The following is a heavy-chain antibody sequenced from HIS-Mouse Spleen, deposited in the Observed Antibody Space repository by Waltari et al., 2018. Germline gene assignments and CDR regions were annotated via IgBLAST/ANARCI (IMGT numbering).Heavy chain of an antibody. CDR1: GYTFTSYG. J-gene: IGHJ4*02. V-gene: IGHV1-18*01. D-gene: IGHD2-2*01. CDR3: ARDRPYCSSTSCYLVFDY. Sequence: QVQLVQSGAEVKKPGASVKVSCKASGYTFTSYGISWVRPAPGQGLEWMGWISAYNGNTNYAQKLQGRVTMTTDTSTSTAYMELRSLRSDDTAVYYCARDRPYCSSTSCYLVFDYWGQGTLVTVSS. CDR2: ISAYNGNT.